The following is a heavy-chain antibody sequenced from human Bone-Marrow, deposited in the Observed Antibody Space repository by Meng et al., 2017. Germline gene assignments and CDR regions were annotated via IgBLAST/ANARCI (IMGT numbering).Heavy chain of an antibody. D-gene: IGHD6-13*01. V-gene: IGHV3-30*04. J-gene: IGHJ3*02. Sequence: GESLKISCAASGFTFSSYAMHWVRQAPGKGLEWVAVISYDGSNKYYADSVKGRFTSSRDNSKNTLYLQMNSLRAEDTAVYYCARERAAGTDAFDIWGQGTMVTVSS. CDR3: ARERAAGTDAFDI. CDR1: GFTFSSYA. CDR2: ISYDGSNK.